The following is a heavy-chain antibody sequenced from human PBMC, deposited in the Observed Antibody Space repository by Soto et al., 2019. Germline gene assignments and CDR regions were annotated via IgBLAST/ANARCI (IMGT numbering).Heavy chain of an antibody. CDR1: GGSISSYY. J-gene: IGHJ6*02. D-gene: IGHD2-2*01. V-gene: IGHV4-59*01. CDR2: IYYSGST. CDR3: AREGCSSTSCHPPYYYYGMDL. Sequence: LSLTCTVSGGSISSYYWSWIRQPPGKGLEWIGYIYYSGSTNYNPSLKSRVTISVDTSKNQFSLKLSSVTDADTAVYYCAREGCSSTSCHPPYYYYGMDLWGQVTTVTVSS.